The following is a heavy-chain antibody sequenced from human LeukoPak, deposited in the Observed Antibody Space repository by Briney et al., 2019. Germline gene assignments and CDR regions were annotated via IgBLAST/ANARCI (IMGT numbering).Heavy chain of an antibody. J-gene: IGHJ5*02. CDR3: ARDLMTTVTGNWFDP. Sequence: PGGSLRLSCAASGFTFSSCSMNWVRQAPGKGLEWVSSISSSSSYIYYADSVKGRFTISRDNAKNSLYLQMNSLRAEDTAVYYCARDLMTTVTGNWFDPWGQGTLVTVSS. D-gene: IGHD4-17*01. CDR1: GFTFSSCS. CDR2: ISSSSSYI. V-gene: IGHV3-21*01.